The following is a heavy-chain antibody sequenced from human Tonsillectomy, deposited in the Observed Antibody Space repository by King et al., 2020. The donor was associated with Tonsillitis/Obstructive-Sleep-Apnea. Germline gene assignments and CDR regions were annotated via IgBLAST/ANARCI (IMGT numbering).Heavy chain of an antibody. Sequence: VQLQQWGAGLLKPSETLSLTCAVYGGSFSGYYWSWIRQPPGKGLEWIGEINHSGSTNYNPSLKSRVTISVDTSKNQFSLKLTSVTAADTAVYYCARGSVGVVPAAIVWCFDPWGQGTLVTVSS. CDR2: INHSGST. CDR3: ARGSVGVVPAAIVWCFDP. V-gene: IGHV4-34*01. D-gene: IGHD2-2*01. J-gene: IGHJ5*02. CDR1: GGSFSGYY.